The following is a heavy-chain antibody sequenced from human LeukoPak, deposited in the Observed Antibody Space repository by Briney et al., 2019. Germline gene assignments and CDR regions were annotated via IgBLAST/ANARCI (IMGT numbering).Heavy chain of an antibody. D-gene: IGHD3-10*01. CDR3: ASTYGSGSYYFSPYYFDY. CDR2: ISAYNGNT. J-gene: IGHJ4*02. CDR1: GYTFTGYY. V-gene: IGHV1-18*04. Sequence: ASVKVSCKASGYTFTGYYMHWVRQAPGQGLEWMGWISAYNGNTNYAQKLQGRVTMTTDTSTSTAYMELRSLRSDDTAVYYCASTYGSGSYYFSPYYFDYWGQGTLVTVSS.